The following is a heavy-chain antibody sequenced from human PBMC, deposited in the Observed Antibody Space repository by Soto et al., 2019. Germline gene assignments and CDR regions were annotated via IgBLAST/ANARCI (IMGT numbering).Heavy chain of an antibody. J-gene: IGHJ6*02. CDR1: GFTFSSYS. V-gene: IGHV3-21*01. CDR3: ASVYCSGGSCYLEMDV. Sequence: EVQLVESGGGLVKPGGSLRLSCAASGFTFSSYSMNWVRQAPGKGLEWVSSISSSSYIYYAGSVKGRFTISRDNAKNSLYLQMNSLRAEDTAVYYCASVYCSGGSCYLEMDVWGQATTVTVSS. D-gene: IGHD2-15*01. CDR2: ISSSSYI.